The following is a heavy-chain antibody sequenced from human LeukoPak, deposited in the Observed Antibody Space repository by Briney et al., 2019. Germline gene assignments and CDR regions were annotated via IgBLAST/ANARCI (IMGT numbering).Heavy chain of an antibody. Sequence: PGGSLRLSCAASGFTFSSYGMHWVRQAPGKGLEWVAFIRYDGSNKYYADSVKGRFTISRDNSKNTLYLQMNSLRAEDTAVYYCAKDREKESTTVNDILDYWGQGTLVTVSS. D-gene: IGHD4-17*01. CDR2: IRYDGSNK. CDR1: GFTFSSYG. CDR3: AKDREKESTTVNDILDY. J-gene: IGHJ4*02. V-gene: IGHV3-30*02.